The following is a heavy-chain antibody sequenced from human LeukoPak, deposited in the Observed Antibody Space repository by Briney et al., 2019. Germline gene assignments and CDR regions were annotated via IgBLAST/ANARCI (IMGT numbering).Heavy chain of an antibody. V-gene: IGHV3-30-3*01. Sequence: GGSLRLSCAASGFTFSSYAMHWVRQAPGKGLEWVAVISYDGSNKYYADSVKGRFTISRDNSKNTLCLQMNSLRAEDTAVYYCARDQDCSSTSCYSRSEYFQHWGQGTLVTVSS. J-gene: IGHJ1*01. D-gene: IGHD2-2*02. CDR1: GFTFSSYA. CDR2: ISYDGSNK. CDR3: ARDQDCSSTSCYSRSEYFQH.